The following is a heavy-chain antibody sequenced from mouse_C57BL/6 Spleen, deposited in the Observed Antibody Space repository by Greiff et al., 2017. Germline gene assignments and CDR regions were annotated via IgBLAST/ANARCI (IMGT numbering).Heavy chain of an antibody. J-gene: IGHJ4*01. CDR1: GYTFTNYW. Sequence: VKLQESGAELVRPGTSVKMSCKASGYTFTNYWIGWAKQRPGHGLEWIGDIYPGGGYTNYNEKFKGKATLTADKSSSTAYMQFSSLTSEDSAIYYCAREDYGSSYYAMDYWGQGTSVTVSS. D-gene: IGHD1-1*01. CDR3: AREDYGSSYYAMDY. V-gene: IGHV1-63*01. CDR2: IYPGGGYT.